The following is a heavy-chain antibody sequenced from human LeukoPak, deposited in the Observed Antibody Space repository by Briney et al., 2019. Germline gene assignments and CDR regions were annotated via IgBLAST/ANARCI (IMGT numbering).Heavy chain of an antibody. J-gene: IGHJ4*02. CDR3: ARDRRYSSSWVFDY. V-gene: IGHV4-59*01. Sequence: PSETLSLTCTVSGGSISSYYWSWIRQPPGKGLEWIGYIYYSGSTNYNPSLKSRVTISVDTSENQFSLKLSSVTAADTAVYYCARDRRYSSSWVFDYWGQGTLVTVSS. D-gene: IGHD6-13*01. CDR2: IYYSGST. CDR1: GGSISSYY.